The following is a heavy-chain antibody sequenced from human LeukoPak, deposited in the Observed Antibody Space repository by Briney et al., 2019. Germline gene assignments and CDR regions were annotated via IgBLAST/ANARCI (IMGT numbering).Heavy chain of an antibody. CDR3: AKDFKSTGSFQH. D-gene: IGHD2/OR15-2a*01. Sequence: GGSLRLSCAASGFTFSSYGMHWVRQAPGKGLEWVAVISYDGSNKYYADSVKGRFTISRDNSKNTLYLQMNSLRAEDTAVYYCAKDFKSTGSFQHWGQGTLVTVSS. CDR2: ISYDGSNK. CDR1: GFTFSSYG. V-gene: IGHV3-30*18. J-gene: IGHJ1*01.